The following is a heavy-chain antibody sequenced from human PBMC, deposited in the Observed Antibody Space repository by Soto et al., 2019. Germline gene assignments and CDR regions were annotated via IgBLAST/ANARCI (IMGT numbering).Heavy chain of an antibody. J-gene: IGHJ4*02. Sequence: PGGSLRLSCAASGFTFSSYWMSWVRQAPGKGLEWVANIKQDGSEKYYVDSVKGRFTISRDNAKNSLYLQMNSLRAEDTAVYYCARLDDSGSPNFDYWGQGTLVTVSS. CDR3: ARLDDSGSPNFDY. CDR1: GFTFSSYW. V-gene: IGHV3-7*05. CDR2: IKQDGSEK. D-gene: IGHD1-26*01.